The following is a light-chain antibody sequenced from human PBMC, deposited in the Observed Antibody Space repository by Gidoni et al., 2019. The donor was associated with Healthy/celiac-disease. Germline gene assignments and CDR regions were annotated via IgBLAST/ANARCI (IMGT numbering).Light chain of an antibody. Sequence: SYELTQPPSVSVSPGQTASITCSGDKLGDKYASWYQQKPGHSPLLVIYQDTKRPSGIPERFSGSNSGNTATLTISGTQAMDEADYYCQAWDSSTPYVFGTGTKVTVL. CDR1: KLGDKY. J-gene: IGLJ1*01. V-gene: IGLV3-1*01. CDR2: QDT. CDR3: QAWDSSTPYV.